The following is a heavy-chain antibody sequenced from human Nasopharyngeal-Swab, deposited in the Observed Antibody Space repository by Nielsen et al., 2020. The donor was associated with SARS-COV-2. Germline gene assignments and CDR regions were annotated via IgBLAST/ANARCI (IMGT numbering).Heavy chain of an antibody. V-gene: IGHV4-31*03. J-gene: IGHJ4*02. D-gene: IGHD2-2*01. CDR2: IYDSGNA. CDR3: ARGWAGHCTTNSWGDRPLD. CDR1: GGSFRTGGFH. Sequence: SETLSLTCTVSGGSFRTGGFHWNWIRQHPGKGLEWIGYIYDSGNAYYNPSLKSRVTISVDTSKRQFSLKLASVTAADTAIYYCARGWAGHCTTNSWGDRPLDWGQGTLVVVSS.